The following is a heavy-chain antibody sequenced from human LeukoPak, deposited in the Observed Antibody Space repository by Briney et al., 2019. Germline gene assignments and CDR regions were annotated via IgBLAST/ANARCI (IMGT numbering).Heavy chain of an antibody. J-gene: IGHJ6*02. CDR1: GYTFTSYG. V-gene: IGHV1-18*01. CDR2: ISAYNGNT. Sequence: GASVKVSCKASGYTFTSYGISWVRQAPGQGLEWMGWISAYNGNTNYAQKLQGRVTMTTDTSTSTAYMELRSLRSDDTAVYYCARDDVVVAATLERYYYYGMDVWGQGTTVTVSS. CDR3: ARDDVVVAATLERYYYYGMDV. D-gene: IGHD2-15*01.